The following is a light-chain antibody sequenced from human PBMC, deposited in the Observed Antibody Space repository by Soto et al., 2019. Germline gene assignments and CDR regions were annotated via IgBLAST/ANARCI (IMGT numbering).Light chain of an antibody. J-gene: IGKJ4*01. CDR3: QQSYTTPLT. Sequence: DIQMTQSPSSLSESAVDRVAITCRASQGISTYLNWYQQKPGKAPKLLIYAASSLQSGVPSRFSGSGSETDFTLTISSLQPEDFATYSCQQSYTTPLTFGGGTKVDIK. V-gene: IGKV1-39*01. CDR1: QGISTY. CDR2: AAS.